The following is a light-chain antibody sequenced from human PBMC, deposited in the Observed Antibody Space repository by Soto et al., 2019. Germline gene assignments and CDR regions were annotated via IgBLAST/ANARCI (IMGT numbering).Light chain of an antibody. Sequence: QSVLTQQPSVSGAPGQRVTISCTGSSSNIGAGYDVHWYQQLPGTAPKLLIYGNSNRPSGVPDRFSGSKSGTSASLAITGLQAEDEADYYCQSYDSSLGGWVFGGGTKLTVL. J-gene: IGLJ3*02. CDR2: GNS. V-gene: IGLV1-40*01. CDR1: SSNIGAGYD. CDR3: QSYDSSLGGWV.